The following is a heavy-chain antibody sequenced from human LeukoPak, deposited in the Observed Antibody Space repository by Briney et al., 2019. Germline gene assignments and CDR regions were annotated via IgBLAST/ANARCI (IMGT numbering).Heavy chain of an antibody. Sequence: GGSLRLSCAASGFTFDDYAMHWVRQAPGKGLEWVSGISWNSGSIGYADSVKGRFTISRDNAKNSLYLQMNSLRAEDTAVYYCARDGANYDILTGYYLYFQHWGQGTLVTVSS. CDR1: GFTFDDYA. V-gene: IGHV3-9*01. CDR3: ARDGANYDILTGYYLYFQH. CDR2: ISWNSGSI. D-gene: IGHD3-9*01. J-gene: IGHJ1*01.